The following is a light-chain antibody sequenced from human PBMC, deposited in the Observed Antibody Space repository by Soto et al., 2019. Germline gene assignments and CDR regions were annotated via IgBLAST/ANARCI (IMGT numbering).Light chain of an antibody. Sequence: EILLTQSPATLSLSPGERDTLSCRASQSVSSYLAWYQQKPGQAPRLLIYDASNRATGIPARFSGSGSGTDFTLTISSLEPEDFAVYYCQQSSNWPPYTFGQGTKREIK. CDR3: QQSSNWPPYT. V-gene: IGKV3-11*01. CDR2: DAS. J-gene: IGKJ2*01. CDR1: QSVSSY.